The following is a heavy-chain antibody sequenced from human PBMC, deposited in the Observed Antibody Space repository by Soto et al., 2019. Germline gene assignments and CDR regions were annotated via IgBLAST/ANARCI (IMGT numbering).Heavy chain of an antibody. CDR1: GGAINTNNYY. CDR2: VFYDGTT. CDR3: ARLVVVSPVANV. J-gene: IGHJ4*02. V-gene: IGHV4-39*01. Sequence: SETLSLTCTVSGGAINTNNYYWGWVRQAPGKGLEWIGSVFYDGTTYYSPSLKSRVTISLATSRTQFSLKLNSVTAADTAVYYSARLVVVSPVANVWGQGTLVTVSS. D-gene: IGHD2-2*01.